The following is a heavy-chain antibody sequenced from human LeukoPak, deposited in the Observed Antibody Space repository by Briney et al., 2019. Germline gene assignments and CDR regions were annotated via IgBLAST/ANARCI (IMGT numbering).Heavy chain of an antibody. CDR2: ITSGSAI. D-gene: IGHD1-26*01. J-gene: IGHJ4*02. CDR1: VFSFNDYY. Sequence: GGSLRLSCAASVFSFNDYYMSWIRPAPGKGLEWVSYITSGSAIYYADSVRGRFTISRDNAKNSLYLQMDSLRAEDTAVYYCARSHNGNSGSMDYWGQGALVTVSS. V-gene: IGHV3-11*01. CDR3: ARSHNGNSGSMDY.